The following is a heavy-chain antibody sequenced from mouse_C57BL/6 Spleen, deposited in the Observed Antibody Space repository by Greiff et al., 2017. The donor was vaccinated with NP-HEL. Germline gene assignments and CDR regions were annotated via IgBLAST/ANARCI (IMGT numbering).Heavy chain of an antibody. V-gene: IGHV1-26*01. Sequence: EVQLQQSGPELVKPGASVKISCKASGYTFTDYYMNWVKQSHGNSLEWIGDINPNNGGTSYNQKFKGKATLTVDKSSSTAYMELRSLTSEDSAVYYCARGDQRYYFDYWGQGTTLTVSS. CDR3: ARGDQRYYFDY. J-gene: IGHJ2*01. CDR1: GYTFTDYY. CDR2: INPNNGGT.